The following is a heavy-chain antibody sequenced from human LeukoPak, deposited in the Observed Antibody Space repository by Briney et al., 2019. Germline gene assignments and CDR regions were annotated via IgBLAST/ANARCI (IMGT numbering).Heavy chain of an antibody. Sequence: GASVKVSFQASGYTFTGYYMHWVRQAPGQGLEWMGWINPNSGGTNYAQKFQGRVTMTRDTSISTAYMELSRLRSDDTAVYYCARERIHDYGASAQAGYCNYGMDVWCQGPTATVPS. D-gene: IGHD4-17*01. CDR2: INPNSGGT. V-gene: IGHV1-2*02. J-gene: IGHJ6*02. CDR1: GYTFTGYY. CDR3: ARERIHDYGASAQAGYCNYGMDV.